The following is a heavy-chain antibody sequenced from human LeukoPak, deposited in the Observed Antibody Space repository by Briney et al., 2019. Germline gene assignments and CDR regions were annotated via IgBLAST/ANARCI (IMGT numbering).Heavy chain of an antibody. V-gene: IGHV4-4*07. CDR1: GGSIINYY. J-gene: IGHJ6*03. CDR2: IYITGST. Sequence: SETLSLTCTVSGGSIINYYWSWIRQSAGTGLEWVGRIYITGSTNYNPSLQSRLSMSVDTSKNQFSLRLTSVSAADTAVYYCARLKYYDTTGYSPGYYMDVWGKGITVTVSS. CDR3: ARLKYYDTTGYSPGYYMDV. D-gene: IGHD3-22*01.